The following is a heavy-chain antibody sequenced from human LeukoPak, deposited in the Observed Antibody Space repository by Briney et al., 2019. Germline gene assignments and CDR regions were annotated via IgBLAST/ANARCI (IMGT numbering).Heavy chain of an antibody. CDR3: ARARSGYGGYYYYYMDV. V-gene: IGHV1-2*02. CDR1: GYTFTGYY. D-gene: IGHD5-12*01. J-gene: IGHJ6*03. CDR2: INPSSGGT. Sequence: ASVKVSCKASGYTFTGYYMHWVRQAPGQGLEWMGWINPSSGGTNYAQKFQGRVTMTRDTSISTAYMELSSLRSEDTAVYYCARARSGYGGYYYYYMDVWGKGTTVTVSS.